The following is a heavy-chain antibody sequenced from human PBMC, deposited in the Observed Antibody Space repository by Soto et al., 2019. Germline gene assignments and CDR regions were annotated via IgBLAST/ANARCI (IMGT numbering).Heavy chain of an antibody. Sequence: SETLSLTCAVSGDSVRSSNWWTWVRQSPGKGLEWIGEIYHLGGTNYNPSLKSRVTISVDMAKNQVSLKLSSVTAADTAVYYCATMKKPRGYYYGLNVWGQGATVTVSS. CDR3: ATMKKPRGYYYGLNV. CDR1: GDSVRSSNW. CDR2: IYHLGGT. J-gene: IGHJ6*02. V-gene: IGHV4-4*02.